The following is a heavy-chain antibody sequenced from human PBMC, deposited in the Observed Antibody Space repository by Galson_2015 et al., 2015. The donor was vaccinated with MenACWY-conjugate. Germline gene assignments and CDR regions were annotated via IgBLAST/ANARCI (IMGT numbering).Heavy chain of an antibody. V-gene: IGHV4-59*01. CDR1: GGSISSSY. CDR3: ARGYSSGWDFTRFGFDY. Sequence: SETLSLTCTVSGGSISSSYWSWIRQSPGKGLEWIGYIYYSGNTNYNPSLKSRVTISVDTSKNQFSLRLNFVTAADTAVYYCARGYSSGWDFTRFGFDYSGQGTLVTVSS. D-gene: IGHD6-19*01. J-gene: IGHJ4*02. CDR2: IYYSGNT.